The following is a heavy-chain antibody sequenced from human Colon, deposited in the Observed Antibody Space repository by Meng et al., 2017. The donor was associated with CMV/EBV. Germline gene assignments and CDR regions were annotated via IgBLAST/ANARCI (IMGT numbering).Heavy chain of an antibody. CDR1: GFTFSNYY. CDR2: INPRDNSV. Sequence: QGQLVKSGAEVKKPGASVKVSCKASGFTFSNYYIHWVRQAPGQGLEWMGVINPRDNSVHYAQKLQGRVILTRDTSTSTVYMELSSLRSEDTAVYYCARDTSVHDVSRWIDPWGQGTLVTVSS. CDR3: ARDTSVHDVSRWIDP. D-gene: IGHD5/OR15-5a*01. V-gene: IGHV1-46*01. J-gene: IGHJ5*02.